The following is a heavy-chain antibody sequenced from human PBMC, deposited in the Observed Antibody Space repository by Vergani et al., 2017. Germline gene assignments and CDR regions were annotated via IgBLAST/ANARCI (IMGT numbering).Heavy chain of an antibody. V-gene: IGHV5-51*01. D-gene: IGHD3-22*01. CDR2: IHPADSDT. Sequence: EVQLVQSGAEVKKPGESLKISCQISGYSFTNYWIGWVSQMPGKGLEWMGIIHPADSDTRYSPSFQGQVTISVDKSISTAYLQRSSLRASDSAMYYCARLYGRDSSGSKYGDYWGEGSMIAVSS. CDR3: ARLYGRDSSGSKYGDY. CDR1: GYSFTNYW. J-gene: IGHJ4*02.